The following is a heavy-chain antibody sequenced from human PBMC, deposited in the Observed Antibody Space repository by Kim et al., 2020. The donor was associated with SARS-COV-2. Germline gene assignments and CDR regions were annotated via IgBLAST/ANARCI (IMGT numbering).Heavy chain of an antibody. CDR2: IWYDGRNE. CDR3: ARSGGWELGVYYFDY. D-gene: IGHD1-26*01. CDR1: GFTLGDYG. Sequence: GGSLRLSCVVSGFTLGDYGMHWVRQAPGKGLEWVTMIWYDGRNENYADSVKGRCTVSRDTSKNTLYLEIKGLTVEDTAVYYCARSGGWELGVYYFDYWGQGALVTVSS. V-gene: IGHV3-33*01. J-gene: IGHJ4*02.